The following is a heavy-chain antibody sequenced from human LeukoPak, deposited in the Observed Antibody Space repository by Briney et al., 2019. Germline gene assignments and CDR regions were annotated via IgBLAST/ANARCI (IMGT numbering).Heavy chain of an antibody. CDR2: INHSGST. V-gene: IGHV4-34*01. CDR3: ASPGSSSSWYGGWFDP. J-gene: IGHJ5*02. Sequence: PSETLSLTCAVYGGSFSGYYWSWIRQPPGKGLEWIGEINHSGSTNYNPSPKSRVTISVDTSKNQFSLKLSSVTAAGTAVYYCASPGSSSSWYGGWFDPWGQGTLVTVSS. D-gene: IGHD6-13*01. CDR1: GGSFSGYY.